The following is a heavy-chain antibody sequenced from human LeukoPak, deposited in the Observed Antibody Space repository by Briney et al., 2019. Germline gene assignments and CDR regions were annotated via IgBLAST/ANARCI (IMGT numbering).Heavy chain of an antibody. J-gene: IGHJ4*02. CDR3: ARTRNYYYDFDY. V-gene: IGHV4-59*01. Sequence: PSETLSLTCTVSGGSISSDYWSWIRQPPGKGQEWIGYIYYSGSTNYNPSLKSRVTISVDTSKNQFSLKLSSVTAADTAVYYCARTRNYYYDFDYWGQGTLVTVSS. CDR2: IYYSGST. CDR1: GGSISSDY. D-gene: IGHD3-22*01.